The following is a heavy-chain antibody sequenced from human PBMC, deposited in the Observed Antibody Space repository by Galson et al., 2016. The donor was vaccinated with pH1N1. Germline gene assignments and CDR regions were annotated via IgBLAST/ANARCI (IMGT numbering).Heavy chain of an antibody. J-gene: IGHJ4*02. CDR3: ARSRGYSYGSYYFDN. Sequence: SVKVSCKASGGTFSSYAVSWVRQAPGQGLEWVGGIIGMFGTTTYAQKLQGRVTITAEELTSSSYMELNSLTSEDTALYYCARSRGYSYGSYYFDNWGQGTLVTVSS. D-gene: IGHD5-18*01. V-gene: IGHV1-69*13. CDR2: IIGMFGTT. CDR1: GGTFSSYA.